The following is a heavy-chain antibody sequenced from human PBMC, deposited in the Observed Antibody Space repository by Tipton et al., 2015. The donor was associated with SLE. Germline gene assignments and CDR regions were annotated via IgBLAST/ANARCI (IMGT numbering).Heavy chain of an antibody. V-gene: IGHV4-34*01. CDR3: ARGHFDAGNYYAMDV. CDR2: INHSGTT. J-gene: IGHJ6*02. Sequence: LRLSCAVYGGSFSGYYWSWIRQPPGKGLEWIGEINHSGTTNYNPSLKSRVTISVDTSKNQFSLKLSTVTAADTAVYYCARGHFDAGNYYAMDVWGQGTPVTVSS. D-gene: IGHD3-10*01. CDR1: GGSFSGYY.